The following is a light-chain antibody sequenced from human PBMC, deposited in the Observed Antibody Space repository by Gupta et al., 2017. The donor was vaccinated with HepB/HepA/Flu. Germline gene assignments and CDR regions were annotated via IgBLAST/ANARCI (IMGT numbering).Light chain of an antibody. CDR1: QSISSW. Sequence: DIQMTQSPSTLSASVGDRVTITCRASQSISSWLAWYQQKPGKAPKLLIYKASNLESGVPSRFSGSGSGTEFTLTISSLQPDDSATYYCQQGNSIPLTFGGGTKVEIK. V-gene: IGKV1-5*03. J-gene: IGKJ4*01. CDR3: QQGNSIPLT. CDR2: KAS.